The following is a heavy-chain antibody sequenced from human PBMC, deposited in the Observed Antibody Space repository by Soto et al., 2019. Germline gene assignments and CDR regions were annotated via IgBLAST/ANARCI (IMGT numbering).Heavy chain of an antibody. J-gene: IGHJ6*02. D-gene: IGHD1-26*01. CDR2: ISAYNGNT. Sequence: ASVKVSCKASGYTFTSYGISWVRQAPGQGLEWMGWISAYNGNTNYVQKLQGRVTITRDTSASTAYMELSSLRSEDTAVYYCASFRYNGYYGMDVWGQGTTVTVSS. CDR1: GYTFTSYG. V-gene: IGHV1-18*01. CDR3: ASFRYNGYYGMDV.